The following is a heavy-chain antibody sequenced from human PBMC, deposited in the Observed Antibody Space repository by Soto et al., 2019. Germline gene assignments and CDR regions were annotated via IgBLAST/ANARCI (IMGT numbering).Heavy chain of an antibody. CDR2: ISSSSSYI. J-gene: IGHJ6*02. V-gene: IGHV3-21*01. CDR1: GFTFSSYS. Sequence: EVQLVESGGGLVKPGGSLRLSCAASGFTFSSYSMNWVRQAPGKGLEWVSSISSSSSYIYYADSVKGRFTISRDNAKNSLYLQMNSLRAEDTAVYYCARDESVAGYYYYYGMDVWGQGTTVTVSS. CDR3: ARDESVAGYYYYYGMDV. D-gene: IGHD6-19*01.